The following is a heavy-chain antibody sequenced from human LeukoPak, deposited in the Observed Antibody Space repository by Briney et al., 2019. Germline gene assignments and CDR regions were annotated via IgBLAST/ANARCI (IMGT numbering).Heavy chain of an antibody. D-gene: IGHD6-13*01. CDR2: VSGNGVST. J-gene: IGHJ5*02. CDR1: GFTFSSYA. CDR3: AKTGIAGGYNWFDP. V-gene: IGHV3-23*01. Sequence: GGSLRLSCAAPGFTFSSYAMTWVRQAPGKGLEWVSAVSGNGVSTYYADSVKGRFTISRDNSKNTLYLQMNSLRVEDTAVYFCAKTGIAGGYNWFDPWGQGTLVTVSS.